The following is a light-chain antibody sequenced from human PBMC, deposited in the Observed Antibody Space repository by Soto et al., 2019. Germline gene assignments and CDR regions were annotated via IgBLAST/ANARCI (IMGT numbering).Light chain of an antibody. CDR1: SSNLGASYD. V-gene: IGLV1-40*01. Sequence: QSVLTQPPSVSGTPGQRVSISCTGTSSNLGASYDVHWYQQLPGAAPRLLIFGNNVRPSGVPDRFSGSKSGTSASLAITGLQAEDEAIYHCQSYDGSLATSIFGAGTKLTVL. CDR2: GNN. CDR3: QSYDGSLATSI. J-gene: IGLJ2*01.